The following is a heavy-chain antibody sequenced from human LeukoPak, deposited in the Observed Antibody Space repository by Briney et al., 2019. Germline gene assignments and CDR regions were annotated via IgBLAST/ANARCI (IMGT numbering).Heavy chain of an antibody. CDR1: GYTFTSYD. D-gene: IGHD3-10*01. CDR2: MNPNSGNT. J-gene: IGHJ6*02. Sequence: ASVKVSCKASGYTFTSYDINWVRQATGQGLEWMGWMNPNSGNTGYAQKFQGRVTMTRNTSISTAYMELRSLRSDDTAVYYCARVPVRAVRGVILPQYGMDVWGQGTTVTVSS. CDR3: ARVPVRAVRGVILPQYGMDV. V-gene: IGHV1-8*01.